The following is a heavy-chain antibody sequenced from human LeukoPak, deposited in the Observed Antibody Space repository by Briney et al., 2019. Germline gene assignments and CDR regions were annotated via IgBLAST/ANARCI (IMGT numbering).Heavy chain of an antibody. D-gene: IGHD6-13*01. CDR3: ARVYYSNSYDYWYFDL. J-gene: IGHJ2*01. Sequence: SETLSLTCTVSGVSISNYYWSWIRQPPGKGLEWIGYIHYSGSTSYNPSLKSRVTISVDTSKNQFSLKLTSVTAADTAVYYCARVYYSNSYDYWYFDLWGRGTLVTVSS. CDR1: GVSISNYY. CDR2: IHYSGST. V-gene: IGHV4-59*01.